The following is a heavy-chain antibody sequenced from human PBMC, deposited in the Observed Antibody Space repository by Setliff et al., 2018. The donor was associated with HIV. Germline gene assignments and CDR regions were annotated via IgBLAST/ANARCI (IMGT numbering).Heavy chain of an antibody. V-gene: IGHV3-13*01. CDR2: IGTAGDT. CDR1: GFTFSSYD. CDR3: ARHRGSSSGGPGEIDY. D-gene: IGHD3-10*01. J-gene: IGHJ4*02. Sequence: LRLSCEASGFTFSSYDMHWVRQATGKGLEWVSAIGTAGDTYYPGSVKGRFTISRENAKNSLYLQMNILRAGDTAVYYCARHRGSSSGGPGEIDYWGQGTLVTVSS.